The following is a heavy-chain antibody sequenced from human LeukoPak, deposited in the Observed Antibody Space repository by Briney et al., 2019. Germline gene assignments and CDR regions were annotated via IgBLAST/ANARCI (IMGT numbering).Heavy chain of an antibody. V-gene: IGHV4-61*02. CDR1: GGSISSGSYY. CDR3: ARGQQLEGYYFDY. D-gene: IGHD6-13*01. Sequence: SQTLSLTCTVSGGSISSGSYYWSWIRQLAGKGLEWIGRIYTSGSTNYNPSLKSRVTISVDTSKNQFSLKLSSVTAADTAVYYCARGQQLEGYYFDYWGQGTLVTVSS. J-gene: IGHJ4*02. CDR2: IYTSGST.